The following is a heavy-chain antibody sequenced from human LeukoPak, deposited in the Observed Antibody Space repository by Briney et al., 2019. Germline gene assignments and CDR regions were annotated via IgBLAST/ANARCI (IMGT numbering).Heavy chain of an antibody. J-gene: IGHJ2*01. Sequence: ASVKVSCKSSGYTFTDYYVHWVRQAPGQGLEWMGRINPNSSDTNYAQNFQGRVTMSRDTSISTAYLELNSLIFDDTAVFYCARSTITTTAAGHFDLWGRGTLVTVSS. CDR2: INPNSSDT. CDR3: ARSTITTTAAGHFDL. CDR1: GYTFTDYY. D-gene: IGHD6-13*01. V-gene: IGHV1-2*06.